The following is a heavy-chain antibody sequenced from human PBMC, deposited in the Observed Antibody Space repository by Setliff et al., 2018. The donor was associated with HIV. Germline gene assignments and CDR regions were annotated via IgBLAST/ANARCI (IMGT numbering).Heavy chain of an antibody. Sequence: GGSLRLSCAASGFTFSSYAMHWVRQAPGKGLEWVAFLRFDGSNQYYADSVKGRFTIYRDNSRNTLYLQMHSLTPEDTAVYYCAKDVARRLAAIGRRGFFDSWGQGTLVTVSS. CDR2: LRFDGSNQ. V-gene: IGHV3-30*02. CDR3: AKDVARRLAAIGRRGFFDS. D-gene: IGHD6-13*01. J-gene: IGHJ4*02. CDR1: GFTFSSYA.